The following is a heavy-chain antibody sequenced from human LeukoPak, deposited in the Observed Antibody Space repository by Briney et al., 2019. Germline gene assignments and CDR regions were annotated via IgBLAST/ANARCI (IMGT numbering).Heavy chain of an antibody. D-gene: IGHD6-13*01. CDR1: GFTFSSYA. CDR3: AREGIAVAGTYMDV. V-gene: IGHV3-30*01. Sequence: AGRSLRLSCAASGFTFSSYAMHWVRQAPGKGLEWVAVISYDGSNKYYADSVKGRFTISRGNSKNTLYLQMNSLRAEDTAVYYCAREGIAVAGTYMDVWGKGTQVTVSS. J-gene: IGHJ6*03. CDR2: ISYDGSNK.